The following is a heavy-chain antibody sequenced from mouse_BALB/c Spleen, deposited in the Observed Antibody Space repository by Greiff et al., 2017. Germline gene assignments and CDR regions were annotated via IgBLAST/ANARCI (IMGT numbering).Heavy chain of an antibody. V-gene: IGHV1S22*01. CDR2: IYPGSGST. Sequence: LQQPGPELVRPGASVKLSCKASGYTFTSYWMHWVKQRHGQGLEWIGNIYPGSGSTNYDEKFKSKGTLTVDTSSSTAYMHLSSLTSEDSVVYYCTRGDLYYGYDLAYWGQGTLVTVSA. J-gene: IGHJ3*01. CDR3: TRGDLYYGYDLAY. CDR1: GYTFTSYW. D-gene: IGHD2-2*01.